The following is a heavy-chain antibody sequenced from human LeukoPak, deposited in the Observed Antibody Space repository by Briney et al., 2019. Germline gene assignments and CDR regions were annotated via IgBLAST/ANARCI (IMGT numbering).Heavy chain of an antibody. CDR1: GYTFTSYD. Sequence: ASVKVSCKASGYTFTSYDINWVRQATGQGLEWMGWMNPNSGNTGYAQKFQGRVTMTRDTSISTAYMELSSLRSEDTAVYYCAKMDASGSDNWFDPWGQGTLVTVSP. V-gene: IGHV1-8*01. D-gene: IGHD3-10*01. J-gene: IGHJ5*02. CDR2: MNPNSGNT. CDR3: AKMDASGSDNWFDP.